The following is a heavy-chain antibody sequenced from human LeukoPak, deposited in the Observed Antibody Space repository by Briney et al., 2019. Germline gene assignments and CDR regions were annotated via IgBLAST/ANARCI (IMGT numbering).Heavy chain of an antibody. J-gene: IGHJ4*02. Sequence: ASVKVSCKASGYTFTSYYMHWVRQAPGQGLEWMGIINPSGGSTSYAQKFQGRVTMTRDTSTSTAYMELRSLRSDDTAVYYCARDRDPLTMVRGVSGGPNDYWGQGTLVTVSS. V-gene: IGHV1-46*01. CDR2: INPSGGST. CDR3: ARDRDPLTMVRGVSGGPNDY. D-gene: IGHD3-10*01. CDR1: GYTFTSYY.